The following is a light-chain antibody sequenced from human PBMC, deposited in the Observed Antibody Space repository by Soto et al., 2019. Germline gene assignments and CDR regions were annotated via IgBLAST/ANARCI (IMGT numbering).Light chain of an antibody. Sequence: DILMTQSPDSLAVSLGERATINCKSSQNVLYSSNNKNYLAWYQQKPGQPPKLLIYWASTRESGVPDRFSGSGSGTYFTLTISSLQAEDVAVYYCQQFYVTPWTFGQGTKVHIK. CDR2: WAS. V-gene: IGKV4-1*01. CDR3: QQFYVTPWT. J-gene: IGKJ1*01. CDR1: QNVLYSSNNKNY.